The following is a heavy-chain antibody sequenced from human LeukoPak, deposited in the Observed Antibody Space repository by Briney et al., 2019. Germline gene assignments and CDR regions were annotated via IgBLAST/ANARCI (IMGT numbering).Heavy chain of an antibody. V-gene: IGHV4-61*08. J-gene: IGHJ6*03. CDR2: NYTSRIN. CDR1: GRSISSGGYY. CDR3: ARGFTDYYDSSGLSYYYYMDV. Sequence: AETLPLTCTVSGRSISSGGYYWSWIRQPPGEGLEWIVYNYTSRINTYNPSLKSRVTISVDPSKNQSSLKLSSVTAADTAVYYCARGFTDYYDSSGLSYYYYMDVWGKGTPVTVSS. D-gene: IGHD3-22*01.